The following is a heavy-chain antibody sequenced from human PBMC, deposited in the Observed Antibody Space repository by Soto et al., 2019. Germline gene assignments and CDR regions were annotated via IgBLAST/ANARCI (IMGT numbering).Heavy chain of an antibody. CDR3: AGGVLSGSYYNWFDP. Sequence: RASVKVSCKASGYTFTGYYIHWVRQAPGQGLEWMGWINPNSGGTDYAQKFQGRVTMTRDTSISTAYMELSRLRSDDTAVYYCAGGVLSGSYYNWFDPWGQGTPVTVSS. V-gene: IGHV1-2*02. CDR2: INPNSGGT. CDR1: GYTFTGYY. D-gene: IGHD1-26*01. J-gene: IGHJ5*02.